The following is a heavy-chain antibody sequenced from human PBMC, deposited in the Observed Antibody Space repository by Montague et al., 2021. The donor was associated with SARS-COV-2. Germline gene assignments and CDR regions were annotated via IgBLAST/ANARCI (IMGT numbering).Heavy chain of an antibody. CDR2: IYYSGST. J-gene: IGHJ4*02. Sequence: SETLSLTCTVSGGSISSNYWNWIRQPPGRGLEWIGYIYYSGSTNYNPSLESRVTISADTSKNHFSLKLRSVTAADTAVYYCAREISGPDYIDYWGQGTLVTVSS. V-gene: IGHV4-59*01. CDR1: GGSISSNY. CDR3: AREISGPDYIDY. D-gene: IGHD2-15*01.